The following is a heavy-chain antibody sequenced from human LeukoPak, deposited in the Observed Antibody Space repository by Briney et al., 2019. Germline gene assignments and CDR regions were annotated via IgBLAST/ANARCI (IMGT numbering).Heavy chain of an antibody. Sequence: SETLSLTCTVSGGSISSSSYYWGWIRQPPGKGLEWIGRIYTSGSINYNPSLKSRVTISEDTSKNQFSLKLSSVTAADTAVYYCARGGSGWFEFDYWGQGTLVTVSS. CDR1: GGSISSSSYY. J-gene: IGHJ4*02. CDR3: ARGGSGWFEFDY. CDR2: IYTSGSI. D-gene: IGHD6-19*01. V-gene: IGHV4-39*07.